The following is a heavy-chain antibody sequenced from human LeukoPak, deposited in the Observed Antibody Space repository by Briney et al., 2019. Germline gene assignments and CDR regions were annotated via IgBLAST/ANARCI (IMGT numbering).Heavy chain of an antibody. CDR3: ARDGDSGVDY. V-gene: IGHV3-74*01. CDR2: VNSDGSTT. J-gene: IGHJ4*02. D-gene: IGHD1-26*01. CDR1: GFSFSVTW. Sequence: PGGSLRLSCEASGFSFSVTWMHWVRQAPGKGLVWVSRVNSDGSTTNYADSVKGRFTISRDNAKNTLYLQMNSLRAEDTAVYYCARDGDSGVDYWGQGTLVTVSS.